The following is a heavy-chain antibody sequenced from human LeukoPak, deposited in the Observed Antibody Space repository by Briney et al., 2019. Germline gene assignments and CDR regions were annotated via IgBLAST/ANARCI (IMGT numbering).Heavy chain of an antibody. CDR3: ATGISSGYPDAFDI. CDR1: GFTFDDYA. V-gene: IGHV3-9*03. J-gene: IGHJ3*02. Sequence: PGRSLRLSCAASGFTFDDYAMHWVRQAPGKGLEWVSGISWNSGSIGYADSVKGRFTIFRGNAKNSLYLQMNSLRAEDMAVYYCATGISSGYPDAFDIWGQGTMVTVSS. CDR2: ISWNSGSI. D-gene: IGHD3-22*01.